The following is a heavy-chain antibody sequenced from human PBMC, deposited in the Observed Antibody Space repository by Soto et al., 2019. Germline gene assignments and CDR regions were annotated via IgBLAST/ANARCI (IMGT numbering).Heavy chain of an antibody. CDR1: GFTFSSYG. V-gene: IGHV3-48*02. J-gene: IGHJ2*01. D-gene: IGHD5-18*01. Sequence: EVQLVESGGGLVQPGGSLRLSCAASGFTFSSYGMNWVRQAPGKGLEWVSYISSSSSTIYYADSVKGRFTISRDNAKNSLYLQMNSLRDEDTAGYYCATRLDTAMVPDSTYWYFDLWGRGTLVTVSS. CDR3: ATRLDTAMVPDSTYWYFDL. CDR2: ISSSSSTI.